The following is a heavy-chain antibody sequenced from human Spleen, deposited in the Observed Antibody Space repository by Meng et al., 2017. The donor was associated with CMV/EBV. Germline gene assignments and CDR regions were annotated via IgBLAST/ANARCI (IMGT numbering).Heavy chain of an antibody. V-gene: IGHV1-18*04. J-gene: IGHJ4*02. CDR1: GYTFTDYY. CDR3: ARDMTGYESAFDH. D-gene: IGHD2-15*01. Sequence: ASVKVSCKASGYTFTDYYIHWVRQAPGQGLEWMGYILPYNGNTHYAQKVQGRVTLTRDTSTNTAYMELTSLRSDDTAVYFCARDMTGYESAFDHWGQGTVVTVSS. CDR2: ILPYNGNT.